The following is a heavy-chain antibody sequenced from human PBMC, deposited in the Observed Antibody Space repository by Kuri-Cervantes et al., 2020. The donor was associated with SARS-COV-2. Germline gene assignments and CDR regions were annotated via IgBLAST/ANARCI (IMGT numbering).Heavy chain of an antibody. Sequence: GGSLRLSCAASGFTFSSYSMNWVRQAPGKGLEWVSSISSSSSTIYYADSVKGRFTISRDNAKNSLYLQMNSLRAEDTAVYYCARDYDFWSGYHNWFDPWGQGTLVTVSS. V-gene: IGHV3-48*01. D-gene: IGHD3-3*01. CDR2: ISSSSSTI. J-gene: IGHJ5*02. CDR3: ARDYDFWSGYHNWFDP. CDR1: GFTFSSYS.